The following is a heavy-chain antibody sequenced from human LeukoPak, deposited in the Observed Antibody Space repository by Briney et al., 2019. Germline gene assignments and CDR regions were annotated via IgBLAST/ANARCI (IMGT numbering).Heavy chain of an antibody. CDR1: GFTFSSYA. D-gene: IGHD3-22*01. Sequence: GGSLRLSCAASGFTFSSYAMHWVRQAPGKGLEWVAVISYDGSNKYYADSVKGRFTISRDNSKNTLYLQMNSLRAEDTAVYYCARGDSYDSSDYWGQGTLVTVSS. CDR3: ARGDSYDSSDY. V-gene: IGHV3-30-3*01. J-gene: IGHJ4*02. CDR2: ISYDGSNK.